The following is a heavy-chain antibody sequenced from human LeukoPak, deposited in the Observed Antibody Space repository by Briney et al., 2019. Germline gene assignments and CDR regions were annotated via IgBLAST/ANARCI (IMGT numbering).Heavy chain of an antibody. Sequence: GGSLRLSCAASGFTFSTYTMNWVRQAPGKGLEWVSSISSTSSYIYYADSVRGRFTISRDNAKNSLYLQMNSLRAEDTAVYFCARAREMGSIWPTDYWGQGTLVTVSS. CDR3: ARAREMGSIWPTDY. CDR2: ISSTSSYI. D-gene: IGHD6-13*01. V-gene: IGHV3-21*01. J-gene: IGHJ4*02. CDR1: GFTFSTYT.